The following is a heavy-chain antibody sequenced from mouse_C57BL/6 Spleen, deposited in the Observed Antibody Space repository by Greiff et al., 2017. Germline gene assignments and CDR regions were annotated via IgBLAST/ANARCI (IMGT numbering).Heavy chain of an antibody. J-gene: IGHJ4*01. CDR2: IYPRSGNT. V-gene: IGHV1-81*01. CDR1: GYTFTSYG. CDR3: ARKEGYYDYDDYYAMDY. D-gene: IGHD2-4*01. Sequence: QVQLQQSGAELARPGASVQLSCKASGYTFTSYGISWVKPRTGQGLEWIGEIYPRSGNTYYNEKFKGKATLTADTSSSTAYMELRSLTSEDSAVYFCARKEGYYDYDDYYAMDYWGQGTSVTVSS.